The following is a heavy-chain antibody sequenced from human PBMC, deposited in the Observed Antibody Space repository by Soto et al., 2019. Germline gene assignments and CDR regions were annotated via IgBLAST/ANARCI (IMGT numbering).Heavy chain of an antibody. CDR3: AKHSSGWYEQRRLFDY. CDR2: ISGSGGST. D-gene: IGHD6-19*01. J-gene: IGHJ4*02. CDR1: GFTFSSYA. V-gene: IGHV3-23*01. Sequence: PGGSLRLSCAASGFTFSSYAMSWVRQAPGKGLEWVSAISGSGGSTYYADSVKGRFTISRDNSKNTLYLQMNSLRAEDTAVYYCAKHSSGWYEQRRLFDYWGQGTLVTVSS.